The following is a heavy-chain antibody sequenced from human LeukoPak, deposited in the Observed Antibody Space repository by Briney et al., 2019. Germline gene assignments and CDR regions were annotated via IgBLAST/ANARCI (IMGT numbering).Heavy chain of an antibody. D-gene: IGHD1-1*01. CDR1: GFTSSSYA. V-gene: IGHV3-23*01. CDR3: ANRQRDAFDI. J-gene: IGHJ3*02. Sequence: AGGSLILSCAASGFTSSSYAMSWVRQAPGKGLEWVSAISGSGGSTYYADSVKGRFTISRDNSKNTLYLQMNSLRAEDTAVYYCANRQRDAFDIWGQGTMVTVSS. CDR2: ISGSGGST.